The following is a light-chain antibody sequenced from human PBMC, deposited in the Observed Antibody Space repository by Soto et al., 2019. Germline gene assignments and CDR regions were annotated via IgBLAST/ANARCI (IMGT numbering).Light chain of an antibody. CDR3: QQHGTSPIT. CDR1: ESVTDY. Sequence: EIVLTQSPATLSLSPGERGTLSCRASESVTDYLAWYQQKPGQAPRLLVYDVSNRAAGIPTRFSGGGSGTDFTLTISRLEPEDFAVYYCQQHGTSPITFGQGTRLEIK. J-gene: IGKJ5*01. V-gene: IGKV3-11*01. CDR2: DVS.